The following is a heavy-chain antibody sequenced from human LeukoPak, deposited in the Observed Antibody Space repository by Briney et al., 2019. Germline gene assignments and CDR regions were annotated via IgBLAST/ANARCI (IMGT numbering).Heavy chain of an antibody. CDR1: GFTFTGYA. D-gene: IGHD1-26*01. CDR3: AKDRQGFGSGEQLDYYYMDV. Sequence: GGSLRLSCAASGFTFTGYAMSWVRQVPGKGLEWVSAISGSGGSTYYADSVKGRFTISKDNSKNTLYLQMNSLRAEDTAVYYCAKDRQGFGSGEQLDYYYMDVWGKGTTVTVSS. J-gene: IGHJ6*03. CDR2: ISGSGGST. V-gene: IGHV3-23*01.